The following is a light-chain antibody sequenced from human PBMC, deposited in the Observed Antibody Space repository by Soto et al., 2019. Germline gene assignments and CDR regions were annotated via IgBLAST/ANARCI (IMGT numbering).Light chain of an antibody. V-gene: IGKV1-39*01. CDR1: QSIGTV. J-gene: IGKJ2*01. Sequence: DIQLTQSPSSLSASVGDRVTITCRASQSIGTVLNWFQHIPGKAPKLLIAGASSLQSGVPSRFNGSGSGTDFTLTISSLQPEDFATYYCQQSYTSPLMYTFGQGTKLDIK. CDR2: GAS. CDR3: QQSYTSPLMYT.